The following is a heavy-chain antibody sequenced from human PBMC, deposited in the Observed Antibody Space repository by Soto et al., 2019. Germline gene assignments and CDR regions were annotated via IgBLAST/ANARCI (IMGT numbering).Heavy chain of an antibody. D-gene: IGHD3-22*01. J-gene: IGHJ4*02. CDR3: ARDPRAPNYYDSSGYLVSSPSYFDY. V-gene: IGHV3-11*01. CDR2: ISSSGSTI. Sequence: QVQLVESGGGLVKPGGSLRLSCAASGFTFSDYYMSWIRQAPGKGLEWVSYISSSGSTIYYADSVKGRFTISRDNAKNSLYLQMNSLRAEDTAVYYCARDPRAPNYYDSSGYLVSSPSYFDYWGQGTLVTVSS. CDR1: GFTFSDYY.